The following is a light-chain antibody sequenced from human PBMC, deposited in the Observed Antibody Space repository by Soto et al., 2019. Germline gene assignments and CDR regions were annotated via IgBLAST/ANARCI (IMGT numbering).Light chain of an antibody. CDR1: QDISNY. Sequence: DIQMTQSPSSLSASVGDRVTITCQASQDISNYLNWYQQKPGKAPKLLIYDASNLQTGVPSRFSGSGSGTDFTFTISSLQPEDIATYYCQQYDNLHITFGQGTRREIK. J-gene: IGKJ5*01. CDR2: DAS. V-gene: IGKV1-33*01. CDR3: QQYDNLHIT.